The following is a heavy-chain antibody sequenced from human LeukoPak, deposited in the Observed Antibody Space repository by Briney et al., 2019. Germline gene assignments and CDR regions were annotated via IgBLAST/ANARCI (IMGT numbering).Heavy chain of an antibody. CDR1: GCTISSYY. CDR2: IHYSGTT. J-gene: IGHJ4*02. Sequence: PWETLSLTCTVSGCTISSYYWSWIRQPPGKGLEWIGYIHYSGTTNYNPSLKSRITISVDTSKNQFPLKLSSVTAADAAVYYCARHSSNWYYFDYWGQGTLVTVSS. CDR3: ARHSSNWYYFDY. D-gene: IGHD6-13*01. V-gene: IGHV4-59*01.